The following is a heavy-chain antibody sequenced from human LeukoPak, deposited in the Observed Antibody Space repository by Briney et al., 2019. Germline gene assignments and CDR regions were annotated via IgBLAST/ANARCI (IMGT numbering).Heavy chain of an antibody. J-gene: IGHJ4*02. Sequence: SETLSLTCTVSGGSISSYYWSWIRQPPGKGLEWIGYIYYSGSTYYNPSLKSRVTISVDTSKNQFSLKLSSVTAADTAVYYCARDGRGYSYGRFDYWGQGTLVTVSS. CDR3: ARDGRGYSYGRFDY. D-gene: IGHD5-18*01. V-gene: IGHV4-30-4*08. CDR1: GGSISSYY. CDR2: IYYSGST.